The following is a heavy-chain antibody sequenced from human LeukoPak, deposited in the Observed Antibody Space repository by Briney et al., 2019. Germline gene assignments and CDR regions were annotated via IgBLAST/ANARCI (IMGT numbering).Heavy chain of an antibody. CDR1: GYTLTSYG. J-gene: IGHJ6*03. D-gene: IGHD3-22*01. CDR3: ARGTGHYYDSSGYYSGYYYYMDV. V-gene: IGHV1-18*01. CDR2: ISAYNGNT. Sequence: GASVKVSRKASGYTLTSYGISWVRQAPGQGLEWMGWISAYNGNTNYAQKLQGRVTMTTDTSTSTAYMELRSLRSDDTAVYYCARGTGHYYDSSGYYSGYYYYMDVWGKGTTVTVSS.